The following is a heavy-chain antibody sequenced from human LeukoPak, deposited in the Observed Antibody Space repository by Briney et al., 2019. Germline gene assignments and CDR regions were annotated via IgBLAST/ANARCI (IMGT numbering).Heavy chain of an antibody. J-gene: IGHJ4*02. CDR3: ARDDKKEGGYYSGY. CDR1: GGTLSSYA. D-gene: IGHD3-22*01. V-gene: IGHV1-69*05. CDR2: IIPIFGTA. Sequence: ASVKVSCKASGGTLSSYAISWVRQAPGQGLEWMGRIIPIFGTANYAQKFQGRVTITTDESTSTAYMELSSLRSEDTAVYYCARDDKKEGGYYSGYWGQGTLVTVSS.